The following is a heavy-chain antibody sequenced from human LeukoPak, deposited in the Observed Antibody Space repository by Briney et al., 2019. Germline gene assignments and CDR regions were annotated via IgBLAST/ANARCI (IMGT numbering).Heavy chain of an antibody. V-gene: IGHV1-69*01. CDR1: GGTFSSYA. CDR2: IIPIFGTA. Sequence: GSSVKVSCKASGGTFSSYAISWVRQAPGQGLEWMGGIIPIFGTANYAQKFQGRVTITADESTSTAYMELSSLRSEDTAVYYCAREGSRFVMATIGHYWGQGTLVTVSS. J-gene: IGHJ4*02. D-gene: IGHD5-24*01. CDR3: AREGSRFVMATIGHY.